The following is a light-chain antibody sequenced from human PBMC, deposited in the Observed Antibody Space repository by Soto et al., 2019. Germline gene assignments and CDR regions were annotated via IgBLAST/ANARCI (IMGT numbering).Light chain of an antibody. CDR1: QTISSW. V-gene: IGKV1-5*01. CDR2: GAS. CDR3: QQYNNWPWT. Sequence: DIQMTQSPSTLSGSVGDRVTITCRASQTISSWLAWYQQKPGKAPKLLIYGASTRATGIPARFSGSGSGTEFTLTISSLQSEDFAVYYCQQYNNWPWTFGQGTKVEIK. J-gene: IGKJ1*01.